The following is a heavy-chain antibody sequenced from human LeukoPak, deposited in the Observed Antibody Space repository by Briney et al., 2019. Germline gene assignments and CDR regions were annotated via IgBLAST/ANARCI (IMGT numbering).Heavy chain of an antibody. J-gene: IGHJ6*03. V-gene: IGHV3-7*04. CDR1: GFSLSTYA. D-gene: IGHD3-16*01. Sequence: PGGSLRLSCAASGFSLSTYAMSWVRQAPGKGLEWVANIKHDGGEKYYMQSLKSRVSISRDNAKNSLYLQMNSLRAEDTAVYYCARAGLVSDPLDYYYYMDVWGKGTTVTVSS. CDR3: ARAGLVSDPLDYYYYMDV. CDR2: IKHDGGEK.